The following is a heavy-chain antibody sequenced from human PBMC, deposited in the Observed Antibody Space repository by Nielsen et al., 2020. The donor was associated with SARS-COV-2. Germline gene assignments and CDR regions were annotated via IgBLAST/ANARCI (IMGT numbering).Heavy chain of an antibody. V-gene: IGHV4-34*01. D-gene: IGHD4-17*01. CDR1: GESLSRNY. CDR3: ARGRDTTTNSYLDV. J-gene: IGHJ6*02. Sequence: SETLSLTCGVFGESLSRNYWNWIRQPPGRGLEWLGEILHSGFTNNNPSLTTRLIISSDKSKNQFSLRLRSVTAADTAIYYCARGRDTTTNSYLDVWGQGTTVTVSS. CDR2: ILHSGFT.